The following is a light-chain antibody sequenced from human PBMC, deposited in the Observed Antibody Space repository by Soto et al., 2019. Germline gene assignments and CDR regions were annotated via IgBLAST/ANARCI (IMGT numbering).Light chain of an antibody. CDR3: AAWDDRLSGPGVV. CDR1: SSNVGSYY. Sequence: QSVLTQPPSASGTPGQRVTISCSGSSSNVGSYYVYWYQQLPGTAPKLLIYRNNQRPSGVPDRFSGSKSGTSASLAISGLRSEDEADYSCAAWDDRLSGPGVVFGGGTKVTVL. J-gene: IGLJ2*01. CDR2: RNN. V-gene: IGLV1-47*01.